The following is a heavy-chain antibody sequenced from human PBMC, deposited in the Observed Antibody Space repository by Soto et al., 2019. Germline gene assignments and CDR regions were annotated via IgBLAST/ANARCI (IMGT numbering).Heavy chain of an antibody. J-gene: IGHJ4*02. CDR2: IVPIFTTP. Sequence: QVQLVQSGAEVKKPGSSVKVSCRASGGTFVSYSITWVRQAPGQGLDWMGRIVPIFTTPKYAQRFQGRVTITADDSTNTVYMELSGLTSEDTAMYYCAREGFSSSYLAYWGQGTLVTVSS. V-gene: IGHV1-69*01. D-gene: IGHD3-22*01. CDR1: GGTFVSYS. CDR3: AREGFSSSYLAY.